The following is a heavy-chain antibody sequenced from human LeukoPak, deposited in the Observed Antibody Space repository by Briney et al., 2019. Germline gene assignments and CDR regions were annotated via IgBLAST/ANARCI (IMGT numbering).Heavy chain of an antibody. Sequence: PGESLKISCKGSGYSFTSYWIGWVRQLPGKGLEWMGIIYPGDSDARYSPSFQGQVTISADKSISTAYLQWSSLKASDTAMYYCARPRLRFLEWLSIDYWGQGTLVTVSS. V-gene: IGHV5-51*01. CDR2: IYPGDSDA. CDR3: ARPRLRFLEWLSIDY. D-gene: IGHD3-3*01. J-gene: IGHJ4*02. CDR1: GYSFTSYW.